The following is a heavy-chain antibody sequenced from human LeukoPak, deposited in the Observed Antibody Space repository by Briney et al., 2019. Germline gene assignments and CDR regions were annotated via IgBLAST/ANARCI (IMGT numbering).Heavy chain of an antibody. CDR3: ASHGGSHKYYSDY. V-gene: IGHV3-53*01. Sequence: GGSLRLSCVASGFTVSSNYMSWVRQAPGKGLEWVSSIYSGGSTYYADSVKGRFTISRDKSKNTLYLQMNSLRAEDTAVYYCASHGGSHKYYSDYWGQGTLVTVSS. D-gene: IGHD1-26*01. CDR1: GFTVSSNY. CDR2: IYSGGST. J-gene: IGHJ4*02.